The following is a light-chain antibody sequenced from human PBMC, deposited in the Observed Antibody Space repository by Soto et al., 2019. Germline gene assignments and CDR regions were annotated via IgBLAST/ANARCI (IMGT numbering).Light chain of an antibody. Sequence: DIQMTQSPSSLSASVGDRVTITCQASQDIRKNLNWYQQKAGKAPKLLIYGVSNLETEVPSRFSGSGSGTDFTLTITSLQPEDISTYYCQQYNDLITFGGGTKVEI. CDR3: QQYNDLIT. CDR1: QDIRKN. V-gene: IGKV1-33*01. J-gene: IGKJ4*01. CDR2: GVS.